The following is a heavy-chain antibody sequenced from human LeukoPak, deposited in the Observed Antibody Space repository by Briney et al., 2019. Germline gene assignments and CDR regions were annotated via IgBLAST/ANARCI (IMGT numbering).Heavy chain of an antibody. CDR3: ARHRHYDSSGYPMWAFDI. CDR2: IYYSGST. D-gene: IGHD3-22*01. CDR1: GGSISSYY. Sequence: SETLSLTCTVSGGSISSYYWSWIRQPPGKGLEWIGYIYYSGSTNYNPSLKSRVTISVDTSKNQFSLKLSSVTAADTAVYYCARHRHYDSSGYPMWAFDIWGQGTMVTVSS. V-gene: IGHV4-59*08. J-gene: IGHJ3*02.